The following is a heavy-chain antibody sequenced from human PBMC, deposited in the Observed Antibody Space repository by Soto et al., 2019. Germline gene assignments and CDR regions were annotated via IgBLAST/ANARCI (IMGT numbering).Heavy chain of an antibody. Sequence: SETLSLTCTVSGGSISSSSYYWCWIRHPPGKGLEWIGSIYYSGSTYYNPSLKSRVTISVDTSKNQFSLKLSSVTAADTAVYYCARRGAAGSSWTLDYWGQGTLVTVSS. CDR3: ARRGAAGSSWTLDY. CDR1: GGSISSSSYY. D-gene: IGHD6-13*01. CDR2: IYYSGST. J-gene: IGHJ4*02. V-gene: IGHV4-39*01.